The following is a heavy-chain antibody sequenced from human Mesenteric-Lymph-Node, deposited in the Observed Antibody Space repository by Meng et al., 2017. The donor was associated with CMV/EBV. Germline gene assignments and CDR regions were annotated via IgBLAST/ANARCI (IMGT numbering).Heavy chain of an antibody. CDR2: IYYSGSNY. Sequence: QLQLQESGPGLVKPSETLSLTCLASGGSISRSSYYWGWIRQPPGKGLEWIGYIYYSGSNYYYNPSLKTRVTISVDTSKNQFSLKLSSVTAADTAVYYCARHSALLVTNFDYWGQGTLVTVSS. V-gene: IGHV4-39*01. CDR3: ARHSALLVTNFDY. D-gene: IGHD5-18*01. J-gene: IGHJ4*02. CDR1: GGSISRSSYY.